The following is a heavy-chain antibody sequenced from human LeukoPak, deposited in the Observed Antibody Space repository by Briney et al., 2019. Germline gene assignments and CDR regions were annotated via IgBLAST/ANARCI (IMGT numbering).Heavy chain of an antibody. V-gene: IGHV4-39*01. D-gene: IGHD3-16*02. J-gene: IGHJ5*02. CDR2: IYYIGGT. CDR3: ARHVRRESRSWGSYRSAFDP. CDR1: GGSISSSSYY. Sequence: PSETLSLTCTVSGGSISSSSYYWGWIRQPPGKGLEWIGTIYYIGGTYYNPSLKSRVTISVDTSKNQFSLKLSSVTAADTAVYYCARHVRRESRSWGSYRSAFDPWGQGTLVTVSS.